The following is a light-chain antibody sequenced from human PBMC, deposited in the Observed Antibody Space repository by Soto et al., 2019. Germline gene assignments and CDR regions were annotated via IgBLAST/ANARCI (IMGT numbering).Light chain of an antibody. V-gene: IGKV3-20*01. CDR2: GIS. J-gene: IGKJ4*01. Sequence: EIVLTQSPGTLSLSPGERATLSCRASQSVRSTYLAWYQQTPGQAPRLLIYGISNRAPGIPDRFSGSGSGTYFTLTIRRLEPEDFVVYYCQQHSSYPLPFCGGTTVEIK. CDR1: QSVRSTY. CDR3: QQHSSYPLP.